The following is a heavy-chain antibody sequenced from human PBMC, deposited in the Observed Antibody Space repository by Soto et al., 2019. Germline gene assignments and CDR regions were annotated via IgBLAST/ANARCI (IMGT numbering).Heavy chain of an antibody. J-gene: IGHJ4*02. CDR1: GYTFTCYG. CDR3: ARESASSGWYVSHGPQFDY. Sequence: GASVKVSCKASGYTFTCYGISWVRQAPGQGLEWMGWISAYNGNTNYAQKLQGRVTMTTDTSTSTAYMELRSLRSDDTAVYYCARESASSGWYVSHGPQFDYWGQGTLVTVSS. CDR2: ISAYNGNT. D-gene: IGHD6-19*01. V-gene: IGHV1-18*01.